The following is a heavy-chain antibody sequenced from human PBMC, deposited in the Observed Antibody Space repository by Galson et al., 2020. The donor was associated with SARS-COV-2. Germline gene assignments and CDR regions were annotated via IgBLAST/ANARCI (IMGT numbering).Heavy chain of an antibody. Sequence: TGGSLRLSCAASGFTFSSYAMHWVRQAPGKGLEWVAVISYDGSNKYYADSVKGRFTISRDNSKNTLYLQMNSLRAEDTAVYYCARPALGYCSSTSCLGRDFYYYYGMDVWGQGTTVTVSS. CDR1: GFTFSSYA. CDR3: ARPALGYCSSTSCLGRDFYYYYGMDV. CDR2: ISYDGSNK. J-gene: IGHJ6*02. V-gene: IGHV3-30*04. D-gene: IGHD2-2*01.